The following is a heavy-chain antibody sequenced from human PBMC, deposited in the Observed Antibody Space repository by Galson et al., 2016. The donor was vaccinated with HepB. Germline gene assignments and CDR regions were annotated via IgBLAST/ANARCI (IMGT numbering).Heavy chain of an antibody. Sequence: SLRLSCAASGFTFSTYGMNWVRQAPGKGLEWVSYIGYTSTTILYADSVKGRFTISRDNAKNSLYLQMNSLRDEDTAVYYCARVGPYSYGSAGPDPLDAFDIWGQGTVVTVSS. V-gene: IGHV3-48*02. J-gene: IGHJ3*02. CDR3: ARVGPYSYGSAGPDPLDAFDI. CDR1: GFTFSTYG. CDR2: IGYTSTTI. D-gene: IGHD5-18*01.